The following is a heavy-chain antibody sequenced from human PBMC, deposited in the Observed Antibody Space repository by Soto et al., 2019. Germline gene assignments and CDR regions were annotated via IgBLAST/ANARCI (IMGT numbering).Heavy chain of an antibody. D-gene: IGHD6-6*01. CDR3: ASPTTYSSSFHHYSYSMHV. CDR1: GGSISSSSYY. V-gene: IGHV4-39*01. Sequence: PSETLSLTCTVSGGSISSSSYYWGWIRQPPGKGLEWIGSIYYSGSTYYNPSLKSRVTISVDTSKNQFSLKLSSVTAADTAVYYCASPTTYSSSFHHYSYSMHVWGTAPTVTVSS. J-gene: IGHJ6*03. CDR2: IYYSGST.